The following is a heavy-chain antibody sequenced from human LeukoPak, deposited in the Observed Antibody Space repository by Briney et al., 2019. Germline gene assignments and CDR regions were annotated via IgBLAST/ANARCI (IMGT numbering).Heavy chain of an antibody. CDR1: GGSFSGYY. CDR2: INHSGST. CDR3: ARSRGAVAGTDFDY. D-gene: IGHD6-19*01. Sequence: SETLSLTCAVYGGSFSGYYWSWIRQPPGKGLEWIGEINHSGSTNYNPSLKSRVTISVDTSKNQFSLKLSSVTAADTAVYYCARSRGAVAGTDFDYWGQGTLVTVSS. J-gene: IGHJ4*02. V-gene: IGHV4-34*01.